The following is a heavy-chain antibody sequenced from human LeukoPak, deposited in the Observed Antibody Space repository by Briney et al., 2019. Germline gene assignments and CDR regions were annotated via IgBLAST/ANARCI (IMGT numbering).Heavy chain of an antibody. CDR1: GYSFITYR. Sequence: LGESLKISCKGSGYSFITYRIGWVRKMPGKGLEWMGIIYPGDSDTRYSLSFQGQVTISADKSISTAYLQWSSLKASDTAMYYCARPHDYGGNSEFVDYWGQGTLVTVSS. CDR3: ARPHDYGGNSEFVDY. CDR2: IYPGDSDT. J-gene: IGHJ4*02. D-gene: IGHD4-23*01. V-gene: IGHV5-51*01.